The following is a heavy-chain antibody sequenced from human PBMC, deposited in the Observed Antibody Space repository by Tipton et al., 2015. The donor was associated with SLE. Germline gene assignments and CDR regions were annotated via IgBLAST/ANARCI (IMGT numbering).Heavy chain of an antibody. CDR3: ASEILRDYGSAWGPDY. CDR2: VYHSGSA. J-gene: IGHJ4*02. Sequence: TLSLTCAVYGGSFSGYSWNWIRQPPGKGLEWIGYVYHSGSAYYNPSLKSRVTISVDTSKNQFSLNLSSVTATDTAVYYCASEILRDYGSAWGPDYWGQGTLVTVSS. CDR1: GGSFSGYS. V-gene: IGHV4-30-2*01. D-gene: IGHD6-19*01.